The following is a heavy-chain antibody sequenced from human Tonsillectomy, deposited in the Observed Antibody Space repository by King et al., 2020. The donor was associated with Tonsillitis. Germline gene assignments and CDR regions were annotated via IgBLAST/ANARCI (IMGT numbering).Heavy chain of an antibody. V-gene: IGHV4-59*01. CDR3: ARGSRQGWGSGLTFDS. Sequence: VQLQESGPGLVKPSETLSLTCTVSGDSISTYYWSWIRQPPGKGLEWIGYIHFIGSTNYNPSPESRVTISVDTSKKQISLKLRSVTAADTAVYYCARGSRQGWGSGLTFDSWGQGTLVTVSS. D-gene: IGHD3-16*01. J-gene: IGHJ4*02. CDR1: GDSISTYY. CDR2: IHFIGST.